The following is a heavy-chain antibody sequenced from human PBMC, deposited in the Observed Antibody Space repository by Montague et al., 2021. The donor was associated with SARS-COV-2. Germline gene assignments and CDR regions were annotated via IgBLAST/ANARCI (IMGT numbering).Heavy chain of an antibody. Sequence: SLRLSCAASGFTFGDHAMHWVRQAPGKGPEWISGITWDSGTLGYADSVKGRFTTSRDDAKNSLFLQINSLRADDTGVYYCAAGGSINYWGQGTLVTVSP. D-gene: IGHD3-10*01. CDR1: GFTFGDHA. CDR3: AAGGSINY. CDR2: ITWDSGTL. J-gene: IGHJ4*02. V-gene: IGHV3-9*01.